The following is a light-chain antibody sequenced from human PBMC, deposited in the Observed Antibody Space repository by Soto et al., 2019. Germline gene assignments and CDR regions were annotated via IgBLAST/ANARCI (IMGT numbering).Light chain of an antibody. CDR3: QPFNNYLFT. CDR1: QGISSA. J-gene: IGKJ3*01. Sequence: AIQLTQSPSSLSASVGDRVTITCRASQGISSALAWYQQKPGKAPKLLIYDASSLESGGPSRFSGSGSGTDFTLTISSLQSEDFATYDCQPFNNYLFTFXPGTKADIK. CDR2: DAS. V-gene: IGKV1D-13*01.